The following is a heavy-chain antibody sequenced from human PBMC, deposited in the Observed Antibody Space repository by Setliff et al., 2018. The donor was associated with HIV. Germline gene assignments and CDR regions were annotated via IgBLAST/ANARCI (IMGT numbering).Heavy chain of an antibody. CDR1: GDSIGSSSYS. J-gene: IGHJ5*02. CDR2: IFYSGRT. CDR3: ARHRAQRGSGTYYDDWFDP. V-gene: IGHV4-39*07. D-gene: IGHD3-10*01. Sequence: SETLSLTCSVSGDSIGSSSYSWAWIRQPPGKGLEWMGTIFYSGRTAYNPSLQSRVAISVDMYRNQFFLRLTSVTAADTSVYYCARHRAQRGSGTYYDDWFDPWGQGTLVTVSS.